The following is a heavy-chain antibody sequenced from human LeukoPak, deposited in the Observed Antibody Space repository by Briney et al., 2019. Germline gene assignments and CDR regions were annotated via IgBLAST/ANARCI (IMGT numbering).Heavy chain of an antibody. J-gene: IGHJ5*02. CDR1: GYTLTELS. CDR3: ATLTTVTTGWFDP. D-gene: IGHD4-17*01. V-gene: IGHV1-24*01. CDR2: FDPEDGET. Sequence: ASVRVSCKVSGYTLTELSMHWVRQAPGKGLERMGGFDPEDGETIYAQKFQGRVTMTEDTSTDTAYMELSSLRSEDTAVYYCATLTTVTTGWFDPWGQGTLVTVSS.